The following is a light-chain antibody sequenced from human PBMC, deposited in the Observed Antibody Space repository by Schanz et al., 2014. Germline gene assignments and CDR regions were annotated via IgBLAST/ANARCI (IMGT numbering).Light chain of an antibody. CDR3: HQYGTSPWT. V-gene: IGKV3-20*01. CDR2: AAS. CDR1: VSVSSNY. Sequence: EIVLTQSPGTLSLSPGERATLSCRASVSVSSNYLAWYQQKPGQAPRLLIYAASRRAPGIPDRFSGSGSGTDFTLTISRLEPEDFAVYYCHQYGTSPWTFGQGTKVEVK. J-gene: IGKJ1*01.